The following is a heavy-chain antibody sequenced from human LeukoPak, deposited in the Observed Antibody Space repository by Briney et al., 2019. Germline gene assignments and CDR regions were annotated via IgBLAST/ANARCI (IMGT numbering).Heavy chain of an antibody. V-gene: IGHV1-69*04. CDR2: IIPILGIA. J-gene: IGHJ4*02. Sequence: SVKVSCNASGGTFSSYAISWVRQAPGQGLEWMGRIIPILGIANYAQKFQGRVTITADKSTSTAYMELSSLRSEDTAVYYCARVLSNYYGSGLALDYWGQGTLVTVSS. CDR1: GGTFSSYA. CDR3: ARVLSNYYGSGLALDY. D-gene: IGHD3-10*01.